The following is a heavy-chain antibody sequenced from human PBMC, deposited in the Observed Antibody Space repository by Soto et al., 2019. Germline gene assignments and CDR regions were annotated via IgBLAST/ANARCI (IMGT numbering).Heavy chain of an antibody. Sequence: QITLKESGPTLVKPTQTLTLTCTFSGLSISTSGVGVGWMRQPPGKALEWLALIYWDDDKRYSPSLKSRLTTTKDTPKNQLVLTMTNMDPVDTATYYCARMGRYYDILTGYSWTIDYWGQGTLVTVSS. V-gene: IGHV2-5*02. D-gene: IGHD3-9*01. CDR3: ARMGRYYDILTGYSWTIDY. CDR2: IYWDDDK. J-gene: IGHJ4*02. CDR1: GLSISTSGVG.